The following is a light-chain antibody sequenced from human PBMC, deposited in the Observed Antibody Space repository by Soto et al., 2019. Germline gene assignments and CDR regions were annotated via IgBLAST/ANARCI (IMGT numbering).Light chain of an antibody. CDR1: QSVSNNY. V-gene: IGKV3-20*01. Sequence: DIAWTQSPGTLSLSPGERATLSCRASQSVSNNYLAWYQQKPGQAPRLLIYGASNRATGIPDRFSGSGSGTDFTLTISRLEPEDFAVYYCQQYGSSGTFGQGTKVDIK. CDR3: QQYGSSGT. CDR2: GAS. J-gene: IGKJ1*01.